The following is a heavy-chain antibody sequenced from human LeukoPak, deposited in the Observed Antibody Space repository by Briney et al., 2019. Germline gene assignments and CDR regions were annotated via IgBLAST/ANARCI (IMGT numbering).Heavy chain of an antibody. V-gene: IGHV3-48*04. J-gene: IGHJ4*02. CDR3: AKQTDSSSWYHLIDY. CDR1: GFTFCTYG. D-gene: IGHD6-13*01. Sequence: GGSLRLSCEGSGFTFCTYGINWVRQAPGKGLEWVSYISGTSSTIYYADSVKGRFTISRDNAKNSLYLQMNSLRAEDTAVYYCAKQTDSSSWYHLIDYWGQGTLVTVSS. CDR2: ISGTSSTI.